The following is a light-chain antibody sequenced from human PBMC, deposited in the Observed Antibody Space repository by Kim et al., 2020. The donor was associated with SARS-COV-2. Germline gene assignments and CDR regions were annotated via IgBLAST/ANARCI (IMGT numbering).Light chain of an antibody. V-gene: IGLV3-21*03. CDR2: YDT. CDR1: NSGGKR. Sequence: APVKTPRITWGGTNSGGKRVTWYHQKARQAPLLVVQYDTDRPSATPARFPGSHSGNTAPLTIHRVEAGDEADYYCQVWDSRNDQAVFGGGTQLTVL. J-gene: IGLJ2*01. CDR3: QVWDSRNDQAV.